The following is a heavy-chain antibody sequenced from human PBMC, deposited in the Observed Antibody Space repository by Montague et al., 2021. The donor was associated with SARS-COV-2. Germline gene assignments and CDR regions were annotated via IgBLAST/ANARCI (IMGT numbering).Heavy chain of an antibody. D-gene: IGHD1-26*01. J-gene: IGHJ2*01. V-gene: IGHV4-31*03. CDR2: IYHTGST. Sequence: TLSLTCTVSGGSITSGGYYWTWIRQHPGKGLEWIGYIYHTGSTYYNPSLQSRLRTSVDTSKNEFSLTLTSVTAADTAIYYCARDRGLGSRGAGYIDLWGRGTLVTVSS. CDR1: GGSITSGGYY. CDR3: ARDRGLGSRGAGYIDL.